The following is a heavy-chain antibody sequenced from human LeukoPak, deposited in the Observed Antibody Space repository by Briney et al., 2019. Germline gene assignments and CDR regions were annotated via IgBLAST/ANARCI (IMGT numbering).Heavy chain of an antibody. CDR1: GFTFSSYA. Sequence: GGSLRLSCAASGFTFSSYAMSWVRQAPGKGLEWVSSISGSGSGGSTYYADSVKGRFTISKDNTKNTLYLQMNSLRPEDTAVYYCAKNGGKLHSYYMDVWGKGTTVTISS. CDR2: ISGSGSGGST. V-gene: IGHV3-23*01. J-gene: IGHJ6*03. CDR3: AKNGGKLHSYYMDV. D-gene: IGHD4-23*01.